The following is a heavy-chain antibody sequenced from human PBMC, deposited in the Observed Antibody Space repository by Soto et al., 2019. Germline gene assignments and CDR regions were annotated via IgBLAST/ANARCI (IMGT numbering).Heavy chain of an antibody. CDR2: IKQDGNEK. CDR3: AKVGFPYSYGYLFYY. Sequence: GSLRLSCAVSGFTFSDYWMSWVRQAPGKGLEWVANIKQDGNEKYYVDSVKGRFTISRDNAKNSLYLQMNSLRVEDTAVYYCAKVGFPYSYGYLFYYWGQGTLVTVSS. D-gene: IGHD5-18*01. V-gene: IGHV3-7*03. CDR1: GFTFSDYW. J-gene: IGHJ4*02.